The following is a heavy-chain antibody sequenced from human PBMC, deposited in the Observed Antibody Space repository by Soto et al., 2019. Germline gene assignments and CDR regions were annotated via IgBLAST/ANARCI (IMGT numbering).Heavy chain of an antibody. Sequence: PGGSLRLSCAASGFTFSSYSMNWVRQAPGKGLEWVSSISSSSSYIYYADSVKGRFTISRDNAKNSLYLQMNSLRAEDTAVYYCARDAIPKTQLSYWFDPWGQGTLVTVSS. CDR2: ISSSSSYI. J-gene: IGHJ5*02. CDR3: ARDAIPKTQLSYWFDP. CDR1: GFTFSSYS. V-gene: IGHV3-21*01. D-gene: IGHD1-1*01.